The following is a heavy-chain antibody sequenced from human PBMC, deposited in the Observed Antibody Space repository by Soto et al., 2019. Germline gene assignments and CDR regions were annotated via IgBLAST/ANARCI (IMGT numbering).Heavy chain of an antibody. CDR3: AREVEQWFDY. J-gene: IGHJ4*02. Sequence: QVQLQESGPGLVKPSETLSLTCTVSGGSISSYYWSWIRQPPGKGLEWIGYIYYSGSTNYNPSLKSRVTISVDTSKNQFSLKLSSVTAADTAVYYCAREVEQWFDYWGQGTLVTVSS. CDR1: GGSISSYY. V-gene: IGHV4-59*01. CDR2: IYYSGST. D-gene: IGHD6-19*01.